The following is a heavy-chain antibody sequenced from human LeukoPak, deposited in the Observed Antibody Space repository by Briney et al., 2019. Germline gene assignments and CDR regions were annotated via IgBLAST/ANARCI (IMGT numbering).Heavy chain of an antibody. D-gene: IGHD4-17*01. CDR3: ARGHYGSLYYFDY. V-gene: IGHV1-18*01. CDR1: GYTFTSYG. J-gene: IGHJ4*02. Sequence: GASVKVSCKASGYTFTSYGITWVRQAPGQGLEWMGWISGNDGDTTYAQNLQGRVTMTTDTSTSTAYMELRSLRSDDTAIYYCARGHYGSLYYFDYWGQGTLVTVSS. CDR2: ISGNDGDT.